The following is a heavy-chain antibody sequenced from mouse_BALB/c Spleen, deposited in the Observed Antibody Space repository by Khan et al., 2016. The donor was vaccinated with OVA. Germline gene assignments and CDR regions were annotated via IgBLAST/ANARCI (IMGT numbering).Heavy chain of an antibody. CDR2: ISSVAYSI. V-gene: IGHV5-15*02. J-gene: IGHJ3*01. Sequence: EMALVESGGGLVQPGGSRKLSCAASGFTFIDYGMAWVRQTPGKGPEWIAFISSVAYSIYYADTVKGRFTISRENAKNTLYLEMSSLRSDDTAMYYCARGGFAYWGQGTLVTVSA. CDR1: GFTFIDYG. CDR3: ARGGFAY.